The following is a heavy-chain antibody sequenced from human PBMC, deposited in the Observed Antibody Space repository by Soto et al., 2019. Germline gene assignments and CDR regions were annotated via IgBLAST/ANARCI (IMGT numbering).Heavy chain of an antibody. V-gene: IGHV3-30*03. Sequence: QVQLVESGAGVVQPGTSLRLSSVGSGFTFRSFVIHWVRKAPGKGLEWVALTSYDGSNTYYGDSVKGRFTISRDNSKNTVDLQMDSLRVEDTALYYCARWGTTGGLDFWGQGTLVSVSS. CDR3: ARWGTTGGLDF. J-gene: IGHJ4*02. CDR1: GFTFRSFV. D-gene: IGHD3-16*01. CDR2: TSYDGSNT.